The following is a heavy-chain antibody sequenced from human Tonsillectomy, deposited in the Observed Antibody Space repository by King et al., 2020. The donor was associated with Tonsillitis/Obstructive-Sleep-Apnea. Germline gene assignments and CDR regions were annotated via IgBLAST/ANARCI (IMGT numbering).Heavy chain of an antibody. Sequence: LVQSGAXXXKXGESLXXSCKGSGYSFTSYWIGWVRQMPGKGLEWMGIIYPGDSDTRYSPSFQGQVTISADKSINTAYLQWSSLKASDTAMYYCARLGPYTSSLAGSLDYWGQGTLVTVSS. D-gene: IGHD6-13*01. CDR3: ARLGPYTSSLAGSLDY. CDR1: GYSFTSYW. J-gene: IGHJ4*02. CDR2: IYPGDSDT. V-gene: IGHV5-51*01.